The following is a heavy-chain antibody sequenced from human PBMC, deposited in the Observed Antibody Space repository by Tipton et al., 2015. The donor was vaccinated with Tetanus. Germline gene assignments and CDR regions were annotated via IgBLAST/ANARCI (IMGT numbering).Heavy chain of an antibody. CDR3: AGYRVGWGGRGY. CDR1: GGSISSFY. J-gene: IGHJ4*02. V-gene: IGHV4-59*01. D-gene: IGHD5-24*01. Sequence: TLSLTCTVSGGSISSFYWYWIRQPPGKGLEWIGYVYSNGDTNYNPSLKSRVTISVDASRNQFSLTPNSVTAADTAVYFCAGYRVGWGGRGYWGQGTLVTVSS. CDR2: VYSNGDT.